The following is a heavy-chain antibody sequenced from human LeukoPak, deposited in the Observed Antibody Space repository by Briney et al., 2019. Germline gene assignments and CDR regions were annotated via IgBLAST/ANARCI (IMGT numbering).Heavy chain of an antibody. D-gene: IGHD6-19*01. J-gene: IGHJ3*02. Sequence: GGSLRLSCAASGFTVSSNYMSWVRQAPGKGLEWVSVIYSGGSTYYADSVKGRFTISRDNSKNTLYLQMNSLRAEDTAVYYCAKDMAVAGIAGGAFDIWGQGTMVTVSS. CDR2: IYSGGST. V-gene: IGHV3-53*05. CDR3: AKDMAVAGIAGGAFDI. CDR1: GFTVSSNY.